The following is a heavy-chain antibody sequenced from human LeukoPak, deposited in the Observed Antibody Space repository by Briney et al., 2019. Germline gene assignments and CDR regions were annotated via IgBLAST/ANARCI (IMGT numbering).Heavy chain of an antibody. Sequence: ASVKVSCKASGYTFTSYGISWVRQAPGQGHEWMGWISAYNGNTNYAQKLQGRVTMTTDTSTSTAYMELRSLRSDDTAVYYCARGRPPGYCSSTSCLDWFDPWGQGTLVTVSS. CDR3: ARGRPPGYCSSTSCLDWFDP. CDR1: GYTFTSYG. V-gene: IGHV1-18*01. CDR2: ISAYNGNT. D-gene: IGHD2-2*01. J-gene: IGHJ5*02.